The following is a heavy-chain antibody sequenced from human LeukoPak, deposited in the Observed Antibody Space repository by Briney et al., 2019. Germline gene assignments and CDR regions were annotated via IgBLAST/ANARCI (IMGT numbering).Heavy chain of an antibody. CDR1: GGSISSSSHY. D-gene: IGHD2-2*01. CDR2: NYYSGST. J-gene: IGHJ6*02. Sequence: PSETLSLTCTVSGGSISSSSHYWGWIRQPPGKGLEWVSSNYYSGSTYYNPSLDSRVTISVDTSKTQFSLKLSSVTAADTAVYYCARHDCSTTSCMYFYGMDVWGQGTTVTVSS. V-gene: IGHV4-39*01. CDR3: ARHDCSTTSCMYFYGMDV.